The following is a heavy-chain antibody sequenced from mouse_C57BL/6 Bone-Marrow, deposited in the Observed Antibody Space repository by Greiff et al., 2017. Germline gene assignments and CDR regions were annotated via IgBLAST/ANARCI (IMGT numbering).Heavy chain of an antibody. CDR2: IDPSDSET. Sequence: QVQLQQPGAELVRPGSSVKLSCKASGYTFTSYWMHWVKQRPIQGLEWIGNIDPSDSETHYNQKFKDKATLTVDKSSSTAYMQLSSLTSEDSAVYYCARGGYYKDSHYYAMDYWGQGTSVTVSS. J-gene: IGHJ4*01. CDR1: GYTFTSYW. D-gene: IGHD2-12*01. V-gene: IGHV1-52*01. CDR3: ARGGYYKDSHYYAMDY.